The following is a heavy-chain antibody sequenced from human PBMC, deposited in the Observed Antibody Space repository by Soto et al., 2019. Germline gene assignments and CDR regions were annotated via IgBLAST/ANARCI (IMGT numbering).Heavy chain of an antibody. CDR3: ATVGTTGTTGLVAF. CDR1: GYAFTTYG. Sequence: QVQLVQSGGEVKKPGASVKVSCKASGYAFTTYGVTWVRQAPGQRLAWMGWISPYSGHTSYAHNLQDRVTLTTDTSTTTAYMELRIMRSVDTAVYYCATVGTTGTTGLVAFWGQGTLVTVSS. J-gene: IGHJ4*02. V-gene: IGHV1-18*01. D-gene: IGHD1-1*01. CDR2: ISPYSGHT.